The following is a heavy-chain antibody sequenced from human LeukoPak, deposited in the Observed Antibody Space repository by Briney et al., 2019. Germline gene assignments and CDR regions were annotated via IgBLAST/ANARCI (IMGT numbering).Heavy chain of an antibody. CDR2: IYYSGST. CDR1: GGSISSSSYY. D-gene: IGHD7-27*01. V-gene: IGHV4-39*07. CDR3: ARRALGKANDY. J-gene: IGHJ4*02. Sequence: SETLSLTCTVSGGSISSSSYYWGWIRQPPGKGLEWIGSIYYSGSTYYNPSLKSRVTISVDTSKNQFSLKLSSVTAADTAVYYCARRALGKANDYWGQGTLVTVSS.